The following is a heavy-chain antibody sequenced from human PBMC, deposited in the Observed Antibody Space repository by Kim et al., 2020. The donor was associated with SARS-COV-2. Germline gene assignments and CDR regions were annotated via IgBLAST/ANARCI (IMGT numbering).Heavy chain of an antibody. CDR1: GFTFSAYD. Sequence: GGSLRLSCATSGFTFSAYDMNWARQAPGKGLEWLSFITKSSATIYYADSVQGRFTISRDNAKNSLYLQMNSLRDEDTALYYCVRDRMGGAFDIWGQGTMVTVSS. V-gene: IGHV3-48*02. CDR2: ITKSSATI. J-gene: IGHJ3*02. CDR3: VRDRMGGAFDI. D-gene: IGHD3-16*01.